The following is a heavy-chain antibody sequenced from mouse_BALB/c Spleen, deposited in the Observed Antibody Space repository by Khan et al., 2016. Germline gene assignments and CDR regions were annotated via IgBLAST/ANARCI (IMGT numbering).Heavy chain of an antibody. CDR1: GFNIKDTY. Sequence: VQLKQSGAELVKPGASVKLSCTASGFNIKDTYMHWVKQRPEQGLEWIGRIDPANGNTKYDPKFQGKATITADTSSNTAYLQLSSLTSEDTAVYYFATGTFDYWGQGTTLTVSS. J-gene: IGHJ2*01. V-gene: IGHV14-3*02. CDR2: IDPANGNT. D-gene: IGHD1-1*01. CDR3: ATGTFDY.